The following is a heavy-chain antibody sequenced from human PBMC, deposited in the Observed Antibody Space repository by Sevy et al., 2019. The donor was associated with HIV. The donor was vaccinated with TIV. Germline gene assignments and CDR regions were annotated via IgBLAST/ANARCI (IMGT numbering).Heavy chain of an antibody. CDR3: ARGGLYCSSTSCYLGWFDP. V-gene: IGHV4-31*03. Sequence: SETLSLTCTVSGGSISSGGYYWSWIRQHPGKGLEWLGYIYYSGSTYYNPSLKSRVTISVDTSKNQFSLKLSSVTAADKAVYYCARGGLYCSSTSCYLGWFDPWGQGTLVTVSS. J-gene: IGHJ5*02. D-gene: IGHD2-2*01. CDR1: GGSISSGGYY. CDR2: IYYSGST.